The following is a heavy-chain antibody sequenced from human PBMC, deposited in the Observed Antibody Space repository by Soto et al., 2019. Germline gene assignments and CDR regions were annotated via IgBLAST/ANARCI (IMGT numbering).Heavy chain of an antibody. J-gene: IGHJ5*02. CDR3: ARETYSSSWYGNWFDP. D-gene: IGHD6-13*01. Sequence: PSETLSLTCTVSGVSISSGVYYWSWIRQHPGKGLEWIGYIYYSGSTYYNPSLKSRVTISVDTSKNQFSLKLSSVTAADTAVYYCARETYSSSWYGNWFDPWGQGTLVTVSS. V-gene: IGHV4-31*03. CDR2: IYYSGST. CDR1: GVSISSGVYY.